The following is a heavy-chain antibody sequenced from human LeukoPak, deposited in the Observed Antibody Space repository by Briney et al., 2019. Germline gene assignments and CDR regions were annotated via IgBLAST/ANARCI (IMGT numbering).Heavy chain of an antibody. CDR3: ANTFGGIMATAGDY. V-gene: IGHV3-23*01. D-gene: IGHD6-13*01. CDR2: ISGSGDRT. J-gene: IGHJ4*02. Sequence: GGSLRLSCAASGFTFSSYAKTWVRQAPGKGLEWVSTISGSGDRTYYADFVKGRFTVSRDNSKNTLYLQMSSLRAEDTAVYYCANTFGGIMATAGDYWGQGTLVTVSS. CDR1: GFTFSSYA.